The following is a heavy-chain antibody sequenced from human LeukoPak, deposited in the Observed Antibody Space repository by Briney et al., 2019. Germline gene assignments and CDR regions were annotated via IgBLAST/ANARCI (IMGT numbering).Heavy chain of an antibody. Sequence: ASVKVSCKASGYTFTSYYMHWVRQAPGQGLEWMGIINPSGGSTSYAQKFQGRVTMTRDTSTSTVYMELSSLRSEDTAVYYCARDFLVVVPAAIRYYYYGMDVWGEGTTVTVSS. CDR1: GYTFTSYY. J-gene: IGHJ6*04. D-gene: IGHD2-2*01. V-gene: IGHV1-46*01. CDR3: ARDFLVVVPAAIRYYYYGMDV. CDR2: INPSGGST.